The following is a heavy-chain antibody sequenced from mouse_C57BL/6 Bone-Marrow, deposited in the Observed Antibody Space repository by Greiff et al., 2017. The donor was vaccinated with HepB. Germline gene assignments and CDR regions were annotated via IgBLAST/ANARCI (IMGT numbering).Heavy chain of an antibody. CDR1: GFNIKDDY. CDR3: TTWTAQATGAY. V-gene: IGHV14-4*01. J-gene: IGHJ3*01. Sequence: VQLQQSGAELVRPGASVKLSCTASGFNIKDDYMHWVKQRPEQGLEWIGWIDPENGDTEYASKFQGKATITADTSSNTAYLQLSSLTSEDTAVYYCTTWTAQATGAYWGQGTLVTVSA. CDR2: IDPENGDT. D-gene: IGHD3-2*02.